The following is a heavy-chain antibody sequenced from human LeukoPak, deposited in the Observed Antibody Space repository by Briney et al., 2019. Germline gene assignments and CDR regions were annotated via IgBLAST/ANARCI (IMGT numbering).Heavy chain of an antibody. J-gene: IGHJ5*02. CDR2: IYYSGST. CDR1: GGSISSGGYY. CDR3: ARHYDFWSGYYRSPNNWFDP. Sequence: SETLSLTCTVSGGSISSGGYYWSWIRQHPGKGLEWIGYIYYSGSTYYNPSLKSRVTISVDTSKNQFSLKLSSVTAADTAVYYCARHYDFWSGYYRSPNNWFDPWGQGTLVTVSS. D-gene: IGHD3-3*01. V-gene: IGHV4-31*03.